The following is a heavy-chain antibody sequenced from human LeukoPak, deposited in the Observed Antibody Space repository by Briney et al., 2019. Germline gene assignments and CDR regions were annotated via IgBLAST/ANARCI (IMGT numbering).Heavy chain of an antibody. Sequence: SVKVSCKASGYTFTGYFMHWVRQAPGQGLEWMGGIIPIFGTANYAKKFQGRVTITTDESTSTAYMELSSLRSEDTAVYYCASGYCSGGSCLSYMDVWGKGTTVTVSS. D-gene: IGHD2-15*01. CDR2: IIPIFGTA. CDR3: ASGYCSGGSCLSYMDV. J-gene: IGHJ6*03. CDR1: GYTFTGYF. V-gene: IGHV1-69*05.